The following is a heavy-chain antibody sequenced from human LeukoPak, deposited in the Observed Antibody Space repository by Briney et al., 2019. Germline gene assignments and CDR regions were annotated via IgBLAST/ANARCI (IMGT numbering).Heavy chain of an antibody. V-gene: IGHV3-33*06. CDR2: IWYDGSNK. J-gene: IGHJ6*03. Sequence: PGGSLRLSCAASGLTFSSYGMHWVRQAPGKGLEWVAVIWYDGSNKYYADSVKGRFTISRDNSKNTLYLQMNSLRAEDTAVYYCAKDLAIFGVVIIAAMDVWGKGTTVTVSS. CDR3: AKDLAIFGVVIIAAMDV. D-gene: IGHD3-3*01. CDR1: GLTFSSYG.